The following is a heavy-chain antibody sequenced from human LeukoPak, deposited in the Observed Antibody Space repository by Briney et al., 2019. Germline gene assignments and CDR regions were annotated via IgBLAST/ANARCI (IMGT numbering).Heavy chain of an antibody. D-gene: IGHD6-19*01. V-gene: IGHV1-18*01. J-gene: IGHJ5*02. CDR1: GYTFSNYG. CDR3: ARGWIAVAGRGFDP. Sequence: ASVKVSCKASGYTFSNYGITWVRQAPGQGLEWMGWISPYNGNTIYAQSLQGRVTMTTDTSTSTAYMELSRLRSDDTAVYYCARGWIAVAGRGFDPWGQGTLVTVSS. CDR2: ISPYNGNT.